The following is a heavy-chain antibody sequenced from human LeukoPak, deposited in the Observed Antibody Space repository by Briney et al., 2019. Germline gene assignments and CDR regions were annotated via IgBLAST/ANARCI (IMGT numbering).Heavy chain of an antibody. D-gene: IGHD1-26*01. CDR2: IYPGDSDN. Sequence: GESLKISCKGSGYTFTTYWIAWVRQMPGKGLEWMGVIYPGDSDNRYSPSFQGQVPISADKSISSAYLQWSSLKASDTAMYYCTRHFYRGTYYTAFDIWGQGTMVTVSS. V-gene: IGHV5-51*01. CDR3: TRHFYRGTYYTAFDI. CDR1: GYTFTTYW. J-gene: IGHJ3*02.